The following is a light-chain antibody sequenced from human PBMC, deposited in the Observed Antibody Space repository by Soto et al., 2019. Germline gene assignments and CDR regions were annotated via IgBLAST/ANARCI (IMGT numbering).Light chain of an antibody. J-gene: IGKJ1*01. CDR2: GAS. Sequence: EIVLTQSPGTLSLSPGERATLSCRASQSVSSSYLAWYQQKPGQAPRLLIYGASSRATGIPDRFSGSGAGTDVTLTISRLEPEDVAVYYCQQYGSSPITFGQGTKVDI. CDR1: QSVSSSY. V-gene: IGKV3-20*01. CDR3: QQYGSSPIT.